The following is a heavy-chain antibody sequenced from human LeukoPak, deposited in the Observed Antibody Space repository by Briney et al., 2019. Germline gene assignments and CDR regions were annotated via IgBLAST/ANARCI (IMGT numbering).Heavy chain of an antibody. CDR1: GGTFSSYA. CDR3: ARGYYYGSGDFDY. D-gene: IGHD3-10*01. V-gene: IGHV1-69*04. CDR2: IIPILGIA. J-gene: IGHJ4*02. Sequence: ASVKVSCKASGGTFSSYAISWVRQAPGQGLEWMGRIIPILGIANYAQKFQGRVTITADKSTSTAYMELSSLRSEDTAVYYCARGYYYGSGDFDYWGQGTLVTVSS.